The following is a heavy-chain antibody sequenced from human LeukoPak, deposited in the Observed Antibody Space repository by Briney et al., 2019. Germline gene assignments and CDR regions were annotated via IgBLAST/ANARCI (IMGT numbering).Heavy chain of an antibody. CDR2: IKGRSDTI. D-gene: IGHD4/OR15-4a*01. J-gene: IGHJ5*02. V-gene: IGHV3-48*01. Sequence: GGSLRLSCTASGFIFNNYGMNWVRQAPGNELEWISYIKGRSDTIHYADSVKGRFTISRYNAKDTLSLQMTSLRAEDTAIYYCVRGQGAHDNWFDPWGQGTLVTVAS. CDR3: VRGQGAHDNWFDP. CDR1: GFIFNNYG.